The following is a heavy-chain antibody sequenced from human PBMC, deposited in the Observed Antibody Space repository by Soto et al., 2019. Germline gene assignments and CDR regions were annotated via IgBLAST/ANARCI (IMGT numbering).Heavy chain of an antibody. CDR1: GYTFTSYA. Sequence: ASVKVSCKASGYTFTSYAMHWVRQAPGQRLEWMGWINAGNGNTKYSQKFQGRVTITRDTSASTAYMELSSLRSEDTAVYYCARHGDDYGDYVSGYFDYWGQGTQVTVSS. D-gene: IGHD4-17*01. V-gene: IGHV1-3*01. CDR2: INAGNGNT. CDR3: ARHGDDYGDYVSGYFDY. J-gene: IGHJ4*02.